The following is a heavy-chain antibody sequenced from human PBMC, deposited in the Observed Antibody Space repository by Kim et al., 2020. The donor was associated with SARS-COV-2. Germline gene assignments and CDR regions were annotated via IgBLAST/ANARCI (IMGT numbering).Heavy chain of an antibody. CDR2: TYYRSKWFN. CDR1: GDSVSSTIST. J-gene: IGHJ4*02. D-gene: IGHD3-22*01. CDR3: ARSGYFKEYLDY. V-gene: IGHV6-1*01. Sequence: TLSLTCAISGDSVSSTISTWNWIRQSPSGGLEWLGRTYYRSKWFNDYAVSVKSRITINPDTSKNQFSLHLNSVTPEDTAVYYCARSGYFKEYLDYWGQGTLVTVSS.